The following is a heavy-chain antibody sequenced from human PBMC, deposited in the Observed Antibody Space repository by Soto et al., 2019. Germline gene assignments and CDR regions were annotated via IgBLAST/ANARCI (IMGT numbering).Heavy chain of an antibody. Sequence: SETLSLTCSVSGASISSRRYYWGWIRHPPGKGLEWIGSIYYSGSTYNNPSLRSRISMSIDTSKDQFSLKLTSVTAADTALYFFARQRTSVVTQAYFDVWGPGSLVTVSS. V-gene: IGHV4-39*01. D-gene: IGHD2-21*02. CDR1: GASISSRRYY. J-gene: IGHJ4*02. CDR3: ARQRTSVVTQAYFDV. CDR2: IYYSGST.